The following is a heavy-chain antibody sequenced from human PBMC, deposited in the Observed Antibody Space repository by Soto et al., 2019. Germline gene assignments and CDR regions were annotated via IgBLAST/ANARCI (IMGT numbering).Heavy chain of an antibody. D-gene: IGHD2-21*02. J-gene: IGHJ4*02. V-gene: IGHV3-30*18. CDR1: GFTFSSYG. Sequence: PGGALRLCCAASGFTFSSYGMHWVRQAPGKGLEWVAVISYDGSNKYYADSVKGRFTISRDNSKNTLYLQMNSLRAEDTAVYYCAKLPTTGGGDDFDYWGQGTLVTVSS. CDR2: ISYDGSNK. CDR3: AKLPTTGGGDDFDY.